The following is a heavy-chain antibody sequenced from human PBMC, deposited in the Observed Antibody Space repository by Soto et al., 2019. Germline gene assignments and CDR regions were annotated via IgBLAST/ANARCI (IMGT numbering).Heavy chain of an antibody. Sequence: EVQLVESGGGLVQPGGSLRLSCAASGFTFSNYWMHWVRQAPGKGVVWVSRIHSDGSSTVYADSVKGRFTISRDNAKKMVYLQMNSLSAEDTAVYNCSSENWNTVWCQGTIVTVSS. CDR3: SSENWNTV. CDR2: IHSDGSST. D-gene: IGHD1-1*01. CDR1: GFTFSNYW. J-gene: IGHJ3*01. V-gene: IGHV3-74*01.